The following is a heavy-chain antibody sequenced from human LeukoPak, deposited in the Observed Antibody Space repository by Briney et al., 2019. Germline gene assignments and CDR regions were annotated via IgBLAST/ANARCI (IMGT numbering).Heavy chain of an antibody. CDR3: AKGDSSSWYGRYYYYGMDV. V-gene: IGHV3-30*18. CDR1: GFTFSSYG. CDR2: ISYDGSNK. D-gene: IGHD6-13*01. J-gene: IGHJ6*04. Sequence: GGSLRLSCAASGFTFSSYGMHWVRQAPGKGLEWVAVISYDGSNKYYADSVKGRFTISRDNSKNTLYLQMNSLRAEDTAAYYCAKGDSSSWYGRYYYYGMDVWGKGTTVTVSS.